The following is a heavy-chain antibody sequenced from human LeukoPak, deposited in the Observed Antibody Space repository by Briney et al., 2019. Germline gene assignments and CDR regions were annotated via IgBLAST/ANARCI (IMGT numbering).Heavy chain of an antibody. J-gene: IGHJ4*02. Sequence: GGSLRLSCAASGFTFSSYSMNWVRQAPGKGLEWVSSISSSSSYIYYADSVKGRFTISRGNAKNSLYLQMNSLRAEDTAVYYCAREEDPEYYFDYWGQGTPVTVSS. V-gene: IGHV3-21*01. CDR1: GFTFSSYS. CDR2: ISSSSSYI. CDR3: AREEDPEYYFDY.